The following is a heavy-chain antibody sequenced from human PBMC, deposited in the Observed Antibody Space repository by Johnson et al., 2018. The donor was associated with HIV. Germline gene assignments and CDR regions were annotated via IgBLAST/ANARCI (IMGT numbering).Heavy chain of an antibody. Sequence: QVQLVESGGGVVQPGGSLRLSCAASGFTFSSYGMHLVRQVSGKGLEWVAFIRYDGSNKYYGDSVKGRFTISRANSKNTLYLHINRLRAEDPAVYYCAKTYSGSNRDAFDIWGQGTMVTVSS. D-gene: IGHD1-26*01. V-gene: IGHV3-30*02. J-gene: IGHJ3*02. CDR1: GFTFSSYG. CDR2: IRYDGSNK. CDR3: AKTYSGSNRDAFDI.